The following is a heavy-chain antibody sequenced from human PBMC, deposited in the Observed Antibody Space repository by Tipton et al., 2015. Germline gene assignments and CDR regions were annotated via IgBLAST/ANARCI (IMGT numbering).Heavy chain of an antibody. D-gene: IGHD5-24*01. V-gene: IGHV4-61*01. CDR3: ARDLEHGMDV. J-gene: IGHJ6*02. CDR1: GGSVTSDSYY. Sequence: GLVKPSENLSLTCTVSGGSVTSDSYYWSWIRQPPGKGLEWIGYISYTDGAHYNPALKSRVTISVDTSKNQFSLTLNSVAAADTAVYYCARDLEHGMDVWGHGTTVTVSS. CDR2: ISYTDGA.